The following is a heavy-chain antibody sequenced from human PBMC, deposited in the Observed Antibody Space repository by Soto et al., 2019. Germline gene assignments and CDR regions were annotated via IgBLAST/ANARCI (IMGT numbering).Heavy chain of an antibody. V-gene: IGHV1-18*01. Sequence: GASVKVSCKASGYTYISFGISWVQQAPGEGLEWMGWISSYNGNTDYPQNFQGRVTMTTDTSTSTAYMELRSLRSDDTAVYYCARLYSDTSGYYLFGYWGQGTLVTVSS. CDR3: ARLYSDTSGYYLFGY. CDR2: ISSYNGNT. D-gene: IGHD3-22*01. J-gene: IGHJ4*02. CDR1: GYTYISFG.